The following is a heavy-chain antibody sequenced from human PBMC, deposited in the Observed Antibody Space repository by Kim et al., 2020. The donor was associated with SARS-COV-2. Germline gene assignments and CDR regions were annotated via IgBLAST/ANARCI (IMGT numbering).Heavy chain of an antibody. J-gene: IGHJ3*02. CDR2: ITPIDGFT. CDR3: ARDNIDWAFDI. Sequence: ASVKVSCKVSGYRFTSNKMHWVRQAPGQGLEWMGIITPIDGFTVYAQNLQGRVTLTRDTSTNTVYMELSSLRSDDTAVYYCARDNIDWAFDIWGQGTMVIVSS. D-gene: IGHD2-21*01. CDR1: GYRFTSNK. V-gene: IGHV1-46*04.